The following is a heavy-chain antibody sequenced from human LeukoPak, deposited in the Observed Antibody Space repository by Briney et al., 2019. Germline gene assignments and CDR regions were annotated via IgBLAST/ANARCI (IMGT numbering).Heavy chain of an antibody. V-gene: IGHV3-9*01. Sequence: SRSLRLSCAASGFTFDDYAMHWVRQAPGKGLEWVSRINSDGKTTSYADSVKGRFTISRDNAKNSLYLQMNSLRAEDTAVYYCARDSVDYGSGSLPLDFDYWGQGTLVTVSS. CDR3: ARDSVDYGSGSLPLDFDY. CDR2: INSDGKTT. J-gene: IGHJ4*02. D-gene: IGHD3-10*01. CDR1: GFTFDDYA.